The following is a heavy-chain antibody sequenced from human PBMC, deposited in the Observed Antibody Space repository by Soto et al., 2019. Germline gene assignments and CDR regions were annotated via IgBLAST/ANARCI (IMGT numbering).Heavy chain of an antibody. CDR1: GFTFSDYY. J-gene: IGHJ4*02. V-gene: IGHV3-11*06. D-gene: IGHD1-1*01. CDR2: SSNSGTFS. Sequence: PGGSLRLSCEGSGFTFSDYYISWIRQAPGKGLEWISYSSNSGTFSRYADSVKGRFSISRDNTKNLLYLQMNSLRAEDTAVYYCARSGDNSNRLDYWGQGTPVTVSS. CDR3: ARSGDNSNRLDY.